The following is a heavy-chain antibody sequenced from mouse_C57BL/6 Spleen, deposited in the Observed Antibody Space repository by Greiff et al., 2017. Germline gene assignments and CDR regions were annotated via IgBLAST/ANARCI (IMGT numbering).Heavy chain of an antibody. Sequence: EVMLVESGGGLVKPGGSLKLSCAASGFTFSSYTMSWVRQTPEKRLEWVATISGGGGNTYYPDSVKGRFTISRDNAKNTLYLQMSSLRSEDTALYYCARDYGNYEFAYWGQGTLVTVSA. V-gene: IGHV5-9*01. CDR1: GFTFSSYT. J-gene: IGHJ3*01. CDR2: ISGGGGNT. D-gene: IGHD2-1*01. CDR3: ARDYGNYEFAY.